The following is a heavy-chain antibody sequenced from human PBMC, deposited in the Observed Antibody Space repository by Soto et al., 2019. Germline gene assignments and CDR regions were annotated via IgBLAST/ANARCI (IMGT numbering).Heavy chain of an antibody. V-gene: IGHV3-23*01. CDR2: IGGTSGST. D-gene: IGHD7-27*01. Sequence: EVQLLESGGGLVQPGGSLRLSCAASRFTFSNLVMGWVRRAPGKGLEWVSAIGGTSGSTYYADSVKGRFTISRDNSKDTLSLQMNSLGAEDTALYYCAKRRGDGYFDVWGRGTLVTVSS. J-gene: IGHJ2*01. CDR1: RFTFSNLV. CDR3: AKRRGDGYFDV.